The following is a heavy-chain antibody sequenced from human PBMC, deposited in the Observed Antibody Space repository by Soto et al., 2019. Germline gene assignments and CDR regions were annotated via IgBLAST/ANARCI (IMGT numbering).Heavy chain of an antibody. Sequence: EVQLLESGGGLVQPGGSLRLSCAASGFTFSSYAMSWVRQAPGKGLEWVSAISGSGGSTYYADSVKGRFTISRDNSKNTLYLQMNSLRAEDTAVYYCAKGIVVVVAATSGMDVWGQGTTVTVSS. V-gene: IGHV3-23*01. CDR2: ISGSGGST. D-gene: IGHD2-15*01. CDR1: GFTFSSYA. CDR3: AKGIVVVVAATSGMDV. J-gene: IGHJ6*02.